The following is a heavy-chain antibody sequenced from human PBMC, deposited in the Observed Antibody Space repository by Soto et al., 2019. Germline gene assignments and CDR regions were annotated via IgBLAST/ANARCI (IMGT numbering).Heavy chain of an antibody. J-gene: IGHJ4*02. D-gene: IGHD3-3*01. CDR2: VYYIGST. CDR1: GGSMRNYL. V-gene: IGHV4-59*01. Sequence: SETLSLTCTVSGGSMRNYLWTWIRQPPGKGLEWIGYVYYIGSTNYNPSLKIQVTISLDTSKNQFSLQLRSVTAADTAVYYCAASISIFGWGPFWGQGTMVTVSS. CDR3: AASISIFGWGPF.